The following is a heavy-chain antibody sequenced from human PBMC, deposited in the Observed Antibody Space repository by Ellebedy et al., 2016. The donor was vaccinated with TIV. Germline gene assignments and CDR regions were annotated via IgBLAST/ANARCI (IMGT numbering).Heavy chain of an antibody. J-gene: IGHJ4*02. D-gene: IGHD1-26*01. CDR2: IYPDDSDT. CDR1: GYTFSNYW. V-gene: IGHV5-51*01. CDR3: ARRSSGSMKHFYY. Sequence: GESLKISCKGSGYTFSNYWIVWVRQRPGKGLEWMGTIYPDDSDTYSNPSFQGHVTISADKSISIAYLQWNSLKASDTAMYYCARRSSGSMKHFYYWGQGTLVNVSS.